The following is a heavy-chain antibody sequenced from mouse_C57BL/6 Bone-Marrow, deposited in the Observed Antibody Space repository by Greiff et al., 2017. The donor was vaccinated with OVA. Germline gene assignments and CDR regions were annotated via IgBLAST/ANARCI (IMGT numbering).Heavy chain of an antibody. CDR2: ISGGGGNN. D-gene: IGHD1-1*01. Sequence: EVQGVESGGGLVKPGGSLKLSCAASGFTFSSYTMYWVRQTPEKRLEWVAPISGGGGNNYYPDSVKGRFTISRDNAKKTLYLQMSSLRSEDTALYYCARQYYYGYYAMDYWGQGTSVTVSS. J-gene: IGHJ4*01. V-gene: IGHV5-9*01. CDR3: ARQYYYGYYAMDY. CDR1: GFTFSSYT.